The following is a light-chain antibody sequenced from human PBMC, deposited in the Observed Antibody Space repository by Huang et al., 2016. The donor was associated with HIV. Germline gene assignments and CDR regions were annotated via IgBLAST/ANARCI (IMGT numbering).Light chain of an antibody. CDR2: VAS. CDR1: QGVGRS. Sequence: EIVMTQSPATLSVSPGESATLSCRASQGVGRSLAWYQQRHGQAPRLLIYVASNRATGIPARFSGSGSGTEFTLTISSLQSDDFAVYFCQQYYNWPPLTFGGGSKVEIK. J-gene: IGKJ4*01. V-gene: IGKV3-15*01. CDR3: QQYYNWPPLT.